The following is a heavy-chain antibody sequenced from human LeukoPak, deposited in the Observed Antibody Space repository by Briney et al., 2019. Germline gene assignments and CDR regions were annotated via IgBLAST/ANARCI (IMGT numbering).Heavy chain of an antibody. CDR2: IYHSGST. J-gene: IGHJ5*02. V-gene: IGHV4-30-2*01. D-gene: IGHD3-10*01. Sequence: SQTLSLTCAVSGGSISSGGYSWSWLRQPPGKGLEWIGDIYHSGSTYYNPSHKSRITRPVYRYKKQVALKLSSVTAADTAVYYWARGVLGGSGKGELFDRCGQGTLVSDSS. CDR1: GGSISSGGYS. CDR3: ARGVLGGSGKGELFDR.